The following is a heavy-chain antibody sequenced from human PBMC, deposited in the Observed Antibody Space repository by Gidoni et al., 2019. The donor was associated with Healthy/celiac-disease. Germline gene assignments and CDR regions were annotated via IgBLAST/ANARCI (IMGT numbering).Heavy chain of an antibody. J-gene: IGHJ4*02. CDR2: IWYDGSNK. Sequence: QVQLVESGGGVVQPGRSLRLSCAASGFTFSSYGMHWVRQAPGKGLEWVAVIWYDGSNKYYADSVKGRFTISRDNSKNTLYLQMNSLRAEDTAVYYCARTSNSSSSRGVFDYWGQGTLVTVSS. D-gene: IGHD6-13*01. V-gene: IGHV3-33*01. CDR3: ARTSNSSSSRGVFDY. CDR1: GFTFSSYG.